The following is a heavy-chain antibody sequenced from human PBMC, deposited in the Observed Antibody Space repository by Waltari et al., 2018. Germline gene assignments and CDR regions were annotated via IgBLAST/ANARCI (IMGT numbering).Heavy chain of an antibody. J-gene: IGHJ3*02. D-gene: IGHD5-12*01. Sequence: EVQLLESGGGLVQPGGSLRLSCAASGFTFSSYAMSWVRQDPGKGLEWVSAISGSGGSTYYADSVKGRFTISRDNSKNTLYLQMNSLRAEDTAVYYCAKVVSLRGRMATIDDAFDIWGQGTMVTVSS. CDR2: ISGSGGST. CDR1: GFTFSSYA. CDR3: AKVVSLRGRMATIDDAFDI. V-gene: IGHV3-23*01.